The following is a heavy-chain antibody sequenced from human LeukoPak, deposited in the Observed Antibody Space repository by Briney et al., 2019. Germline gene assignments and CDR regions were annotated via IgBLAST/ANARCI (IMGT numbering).Heavy chain of an antibody. CDR1: GGSISSYY. Sequence: KPSETLSLTCTVSGGSISSYYWSWIRQPAGKGLEWIGRISPSGTTHYNPSLGSRVTMSVDTSKNYFSLRLSSVTAADTAVYYCARDFYASGFYFWFDPWGQGMLVTVSS. V-gene: IGHV4-4*07. D-gene: IGHD2/OR15-2a*01. CDR2: ISPSGTT. CDR3: ARDFYASGFYFWFDP. J-gene: IGHJ5*02.